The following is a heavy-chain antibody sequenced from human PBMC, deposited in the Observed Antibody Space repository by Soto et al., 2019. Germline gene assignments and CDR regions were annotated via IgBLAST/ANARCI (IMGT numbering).Heavy chain of an antibody. J-gene: IGHJ4*02. CDR2: IFPLTDIP. CDR3: PRGPLVVLNYFES. CDR1: GGTFRNYP. Sequence: QVQLVQSGTEVKKPGSSVKVSCKASGGTFRNYPINWVRQAPGQGLEWMGSIFPLTDIPDYAQNFQARLTISADKTTRTAYMELSSLKSADTAMYVCPRGPLVVLNYFESWGQGTLVTVSS. V-gene: IGHV1-69*02.